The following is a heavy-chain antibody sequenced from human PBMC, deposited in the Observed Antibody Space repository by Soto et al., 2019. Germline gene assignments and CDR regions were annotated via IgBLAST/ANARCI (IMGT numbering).Heavy chain of an antibody. Sequence: SVKVSCKASGGTFSSYAISWVRQAPGQGLEWMGGIIPIFGTANYAQKFQGRVTITADESTSTAYMELSSLRSEDTAVYYCARGFSPYCSSTSCYPSYYYYGMDVWGQGTTVTVSS. V-gene: IGHV1-69*13. CDR2: IIPIFGTA. CDR3: ARGFSPYCSSTSCYPSYYYYGMDV. D-gene: IGHD2-2*01. CDR1: GGTFSSYA. J-gene: IGHJ6*02.